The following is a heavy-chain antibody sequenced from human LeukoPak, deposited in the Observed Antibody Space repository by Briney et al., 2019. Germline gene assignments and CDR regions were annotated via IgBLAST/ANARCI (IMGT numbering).Heavy chain of an antibody. D-gene: IGHD1-26*01. V-gene: IGHV3-7*04. J-gene: IGHJ6*02. CDR3: ARDPVGAIGYGMDV. CDR2: IKEDGRET. Sequence: PGGSLRHSCVASSFAFRRNWMSWVGPAPGKGLEWVACIKEDGRETYYVDSVKGRLTISRDNAKNSQYLQMNSLRAEDTAGYYCARDPVGAIGYGMDVGGQGTTVTVSS. CDR1: SFAFRRNW.